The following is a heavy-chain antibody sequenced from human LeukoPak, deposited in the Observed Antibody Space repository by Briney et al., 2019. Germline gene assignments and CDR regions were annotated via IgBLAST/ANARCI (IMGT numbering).Heavy chain of an antibody. V-gene: IGHV4-34*01. J-gene: IGHJ3*02. Sequence: SETLSLTCTVSGGSISSYYWSWIRQPPGKGLEWIGEINHSGSTNYNPSLKSRVTISVDTSKNQFSLKLSSVTAADTAVYYCARGDSRGFDIWGQGTMVTVSS. CDR3: ARGDSRGFDI. CDR1: GGSISSYY. CDR2: INHSGST. D-gene: IGHD6-13*01.